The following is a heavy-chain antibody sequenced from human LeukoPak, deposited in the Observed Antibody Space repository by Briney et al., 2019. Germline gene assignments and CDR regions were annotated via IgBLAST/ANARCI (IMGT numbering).Heavy chain of an antibody. CDR2: IIPILGIA. V-gene: IGHV1-69*04. Sequence: TVKVSCKASGGTFSSYAISWVRQAPGQGLEWMGRIIPILGIANYAQKFQGRVTITADKSTSTAYMELSSLRSEDTAVYYCARVPSGDYEGHAFDIWGQGTMVTVSS. CDR3: ARVPSGDYEGHAFDI. D-gene: IGHD4-17*01. CDR1: GGTFSSYA. J-gene: IGHJ3*02.